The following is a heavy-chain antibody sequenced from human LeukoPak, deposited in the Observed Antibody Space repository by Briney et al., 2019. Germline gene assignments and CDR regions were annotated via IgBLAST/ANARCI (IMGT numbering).Heavy chain of an antibody. CDR1: GFTFSSYS. D-gene: IGHD4-17*01. Sequence: GGSLRLSCAASGFTFSSYSMNWVRQAPGKGLEWVSYISSSSSTINYADSVKGRFTISRDNAKNSLYLQMNSLRAEDTAVYYCARDGSLYGDYDADAFDIWGQGTMVTVSS. CDR3: ARDGSLYGDYDADAFDI. CDR2: ISSSSSTI. J-gene: IGHJ3*02. V-gene: IGHV3-48*01.